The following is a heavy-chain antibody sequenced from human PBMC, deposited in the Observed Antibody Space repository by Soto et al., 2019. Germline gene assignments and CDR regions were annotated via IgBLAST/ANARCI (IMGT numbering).Heavy chain of an antibody. D-gene: IGHD3-3*01. CDR2: IYDSGNT. CDR1: GGSISSGDDY. J-gene: IGHJ4*02. Sequence: PSETLSLTCTVSGGSISSGDDYWSWIRQPPGKGLEWIGYIYDSGNTYYNPSLKSRVTISIDTSKNQFSLNLSSVTAADTAVYYCARGHDFWSGYYPYWGQGTLVTVSS. CDR3: ARGHDFWSGYYPY. V-gene: IGHV4-30-4*01.